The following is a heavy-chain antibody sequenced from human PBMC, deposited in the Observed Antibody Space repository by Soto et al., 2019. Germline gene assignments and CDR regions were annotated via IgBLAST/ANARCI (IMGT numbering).Heavy chain of an antibody. V-gene: IGHV3-48*01. D-gene: IGHD4-4*01. CDR3: ARVVTTESRSFYCLHV. CDR1: GFTFSSYS. Sequence: EVQLVESGGGLVQPGGSLRLSCAASGFTFSSYSMNWVRQAPGKGLDLVSYISSRSSTLYYADSVQGRFTISRDNAQNSLYVQLDSLTAEDTAVYYCARVVTTESRSFYCLHVRGKRNKVTVSS. CDR2: ISSRSSTL. J-gene: IGHJ6*03.